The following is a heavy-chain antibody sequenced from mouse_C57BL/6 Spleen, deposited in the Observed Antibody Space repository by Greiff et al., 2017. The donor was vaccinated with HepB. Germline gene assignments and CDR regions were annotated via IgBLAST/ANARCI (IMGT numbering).Heavy chain of an antibody. D-gene: IGHD3-3*01. CDR1: GFNIKDYY. CDR2: IDPEDGET. J-gene: IGHJ2*01. CDR3: ARTPTLGYVDY. Sequence: DVKLQESGAELVKPGASVKLSCTASGFNIKDYYMHWVKQRTEQGLEWIGRIDPEDGETKYAPKFQGKATITADTSSNTAYLQLSSLTSEDTAVYYWARTPTLGYVDYWGQGTTLTVSS. V-gene: IGHV14-2*01.